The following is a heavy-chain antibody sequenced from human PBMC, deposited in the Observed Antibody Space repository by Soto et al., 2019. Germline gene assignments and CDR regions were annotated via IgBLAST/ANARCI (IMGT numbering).Heavy chain of an antibody. CDR2: ISSSGVST. CDR1: GFTFSSYA. CDR3: AKSPGMYYYDSSGYYHYDY. D-gene: IGHD3-22*01. V-gene: IGHV3-23*01. Sequence: SLRLSCAASGFTFSSYAMSWVRQAPGKGLEWVSAISSSGVSTYYADSVKGRFTISRDNSKNTLYLQMNSLRAEDTAVYYCAKSPGMYYYDSSGYYHYDYWGQGTLVTVSS. J-gene: IGHJ4*02.